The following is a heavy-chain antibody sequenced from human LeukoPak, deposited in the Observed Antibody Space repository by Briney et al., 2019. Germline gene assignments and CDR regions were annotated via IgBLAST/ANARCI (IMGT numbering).Heavy chain of an antibody. V-gene: IGHV3-23*01. J-gene: IGHJ4*02. CDR1: GFTFSPYA. CDR3: ARWRSDDYVDY. Sequence: GGSLRLSCAASGFTFSPYAMSWVRQAPGKGLEWVSGVRASGGDTYYADSMKGRFTISRDNSRNTLYLQMNGLTAEDTAVYYCARWRSDDYVDYWGQGTLVTVSS. CDR2: VRASGGDT.